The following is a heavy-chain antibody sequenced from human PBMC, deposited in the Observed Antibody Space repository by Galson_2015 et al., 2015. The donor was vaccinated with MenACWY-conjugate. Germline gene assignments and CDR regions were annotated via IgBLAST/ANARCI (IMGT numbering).Heavy chain of an antibody. J-gene: IGHJ5*02. Sequence: SLRLSCAASGFTFRNYWMAWVRQAPGKGPEWVANIKPDGSETYYVDSVKGRFTVSRDNAENSLYLQMDSLRVEDTAVYYCARTAGSVPPWGQGTLVTVSS. CDR3: ARTAGSVPP. CDR1: GFTFRNYW. D-gene: IGHD6-13*01. V-gene: IGHV3-7*01. CDR2: IKPDGSET.